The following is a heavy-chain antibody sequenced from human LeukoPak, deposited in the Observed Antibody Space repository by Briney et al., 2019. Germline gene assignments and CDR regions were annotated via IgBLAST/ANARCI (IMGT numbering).Heavy chain of an antibody. Sequence: GASVKVSCKASGGTFSSYAISWVRQAPGQGLEWMGRIIPILGIANYAQKFQGRVTITTDESTSTAYMELSSLRSEDTAVYYCARDFGEYAFDIWGQGTMVTVSS. CDR2: IIPILGIA. D-gene: IGHD3-3*01. CDR1: GGTFSSYA. V-gene: IGHV1-69*04. J-gene: IGHJ3*02. CDR3: ARDFGEYAFDI.